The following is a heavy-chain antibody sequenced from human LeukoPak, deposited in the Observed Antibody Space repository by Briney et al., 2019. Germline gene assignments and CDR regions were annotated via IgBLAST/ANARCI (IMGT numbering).Heavy chain of an antibody. CDR3: ARANSGYDYYYYYYMDV. CDR1: GGSISTNAYY. CDR2: IYYSGST. V-gene: IGHV4-39*07. D-gene: IGHD5-12*01. Sequence: SETLSLTCTVSGGSISTNAYYWAWIRQPPRKGLEWIASIYYSGSTYYNPSLKSRVTISVDTSKNQFSLKLSSVTAADTAVYYCARANSGYDYYYYYYMDVWGKGTTVTVSS. J-gene: IGHJ6*03.